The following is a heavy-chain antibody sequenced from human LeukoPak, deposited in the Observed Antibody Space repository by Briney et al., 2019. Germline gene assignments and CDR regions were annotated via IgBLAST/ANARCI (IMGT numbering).Heavy chain of an antibody. V-gene: IGHV5-51*01. CDR2: IYPGDSDT. CDR1: GYSFTSYW. CDR3: AMRDGYNAFVY. Sequence: GESLKISCKGSGYSFTSYWIGWVRQMPGKGLEWMGIIYPGDSDTRYSPSFQGQVTISADKSISTAYLPWRSLNTSETEMFYHAMRDGYNAFVYCGEGTLVTVSS. J-gene: IGHJ4*02. D-gene: IGHD5-24*01.